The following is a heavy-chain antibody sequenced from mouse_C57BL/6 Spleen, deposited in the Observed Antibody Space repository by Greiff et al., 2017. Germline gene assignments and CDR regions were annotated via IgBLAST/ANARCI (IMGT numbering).Heavy chain of an antibody. CDR1: GYTFTSYW. Sequence: QVQLQQPGTELVKPGASVKLSCKASGYTFTSYWMHWVKQRPGQGLEWIGNINPSNGGTNYNEKFKSKATLTVDKSSSTAYMQLSSLTSEDSAVYYGARDGLTGTRAMDYWGQGTSVTVSS. CDR2: INPSNGGT. D-gene: IGHD4-1*01. V-gene: IGHV1-53*01. CDR3: ARDGLTGTRAMDY. J-gene: IGHJ4*01.